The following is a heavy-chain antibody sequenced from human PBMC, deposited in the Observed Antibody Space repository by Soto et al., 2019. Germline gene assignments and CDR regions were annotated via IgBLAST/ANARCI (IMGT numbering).Heavy chain of an antibody. J-gene: IGHJ6*03. D-gene: IGHD2-15*01. CDR1: GGSISSSSYY. Sequence: SETLSLTCTVSGGSISSSSYYWGWIRQPPGKGLEWIGSIYYSGSTYYNPSLKSRVTISVDTSKNQFSLKLSSVTAADTAVYYCYSSVVVVAATPTPDYMDVWGKGTTVTVSS. CDR2: IYYSGST. V-gene: IGHV4-39*01. CDR3: YSSVVVVAATPTPDYMDV.